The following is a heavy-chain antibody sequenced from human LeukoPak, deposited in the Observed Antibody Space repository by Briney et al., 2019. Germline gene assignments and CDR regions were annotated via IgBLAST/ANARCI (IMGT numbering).Heavy chain of an antibody. J-gene: IGHJ4*02. CDR2: IWYDGSNK. Sequence: GGSLRLSCAASGFTFSSYGMHWVRQAPGKGLEWVAFIWYDGSNKYYADSVKGRFTISRDNYKNTLYLPMNSIRAEDTAVYYCAKDRGIQLWIYFDYWGQGTLVTVSS. CDR1: GFTFSSYG. V-gene: IGHV3-30*02. D-gene: IGHD5-18*01. CDR3: AKDRGIQLWIYFDY.